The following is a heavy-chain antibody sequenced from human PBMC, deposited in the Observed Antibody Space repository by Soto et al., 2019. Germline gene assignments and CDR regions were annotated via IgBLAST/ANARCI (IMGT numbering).Heavy chain of an antibody. CDR1: GFTLSTYD. CDR3: TRDGPNWYFDL. V-gene: IGHV3-13*01. CDR2: ICTAGDT. J-gene: IGHJ2*01. Sequence: EVQLVESGGGLVQPGGSLRLSCAASGFTLSTYDMHWVRQTTGKGLEWVSAICTAGDTYYPDSVKGRFTISRENAKNSLNLQMNSLRAGDTAVYYCTRDGPNWYFDLWGRGTLVTVSS.